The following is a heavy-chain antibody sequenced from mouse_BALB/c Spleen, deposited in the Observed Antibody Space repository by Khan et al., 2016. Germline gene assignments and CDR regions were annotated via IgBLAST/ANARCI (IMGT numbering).Heavy chain of an antibody. CDR3: ARHDYSYYFDY. D-gene: IGHD2-4*01. CDR2: ISYSGST. CDR1: GYSITSDYA. Sequence: VQLKESGPGLVKPSQSLSLTCTVTGYSITSDYAWNWIRQFPGNKLEWMGYISYSGSTSYNPSLKSRISITRDTSKNQFFLQLNSVTTEDTATYYCARHDYSYYFDYWGQGTTLTVSS. V-gene: IGHV3-2*02. J-gene: IGHJ2*01.